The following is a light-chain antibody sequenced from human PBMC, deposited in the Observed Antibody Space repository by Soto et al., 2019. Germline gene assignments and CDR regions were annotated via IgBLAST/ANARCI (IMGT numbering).Light chain of an antibody. CDR2: EGS. CDR3: CSFAGSSTYV. J-gene: IGLJ1*01. V-gene: IGLV2-23*01. Sequence: QSALTRPASVSGSPGQSITISCTGTSSDVGSYNLVSWYQHHPGKAPKLMIYEGSKRPSGVSNRFSGSKSGNTASLTISGLQAEDEADYYCCSFAGSSTYVFGTGTKVTVL. CDR1: SSDVGSYNL.